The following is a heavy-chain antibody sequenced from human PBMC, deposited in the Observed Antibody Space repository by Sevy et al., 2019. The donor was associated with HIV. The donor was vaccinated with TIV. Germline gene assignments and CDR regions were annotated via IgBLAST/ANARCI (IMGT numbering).Heavy chain of an antibody. CDR1: GGSVSSGSYY. V-gene: IGHV4-61*01. J-gene: IGHJ6*03. CDR2: IYYSGST. D-gene: IGHD3-3*01. Sequence: SETLSLTCTVSGGSVSSGSYYWSWIRQPPGKGLEWIGYIYYSGSTNYNPSLKSRVTISVDTSKNQFSLKLSSVTAADTAVYYCAEGASIFQDYYYMDVWGQGTPVTVSS. CDR3: AEGASIFQDYYYMDV.